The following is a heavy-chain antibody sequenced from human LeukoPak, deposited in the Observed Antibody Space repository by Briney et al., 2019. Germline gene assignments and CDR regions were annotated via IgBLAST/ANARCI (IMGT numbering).Heavy chain of an antibody. V-gene: IGHV4-38-2*02. CDR3: ARVWNGGNSADRYYYYYMDV. J-gene: IGHJ6*03. D-gene: IGHD4-23*01. Sequence: SETLSLTCTVSGYSISSGYYWGWIRQPPGKGLAWIGSFYHSGSTYYNPSLKSRVTISVDTSKNQFSLKLSSVTAADTAVYYCARVWNGGNSADRYYYYYMDVWGKGTTVTVSS. CDR2: FYHSGST. CDR1: GYSISSGYY.